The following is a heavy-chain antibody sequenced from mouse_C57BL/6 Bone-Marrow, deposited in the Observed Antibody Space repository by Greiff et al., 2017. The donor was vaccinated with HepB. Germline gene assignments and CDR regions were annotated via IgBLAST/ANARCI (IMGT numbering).Heavy chain of an antibody. Sequence: EVKVVESGGDLVKPGGSLKLSCAASGFTFSSYGMSWVRQTPDKRLEWVATISSGGSYTYYPDSVKGRFTISRDNAKNTLYLQMSSLKSEDTAMYYCARQERYFDYWGQGTTLTVSS. V-gene: IGHV5-6*01. J-gene: IGHJ2*01. CDR1: GFTFSSYG. CDR2: ISSGGSYT. CDR3: ARQERYFDY.